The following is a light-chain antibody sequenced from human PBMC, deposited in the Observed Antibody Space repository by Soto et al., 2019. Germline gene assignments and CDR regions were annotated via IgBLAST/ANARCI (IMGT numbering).Light chain of an antibody. Sequence: QSALTQPASVSGSPGQSITISSTGTSSDVGGYNFVSWYQQHPGKAPKLMIYEVTSRPSGVSNRFSGSKSGNTASLTISGLQAEDEADYYCNSYTTSSTLVFGTGTKLTVL. CDR1: SSDVGGYNF. V-gene: IGLV2-14*03. CDR2: EVT. CDR3: NSYTTSSTLV. J-gene: IGLJ1*01.